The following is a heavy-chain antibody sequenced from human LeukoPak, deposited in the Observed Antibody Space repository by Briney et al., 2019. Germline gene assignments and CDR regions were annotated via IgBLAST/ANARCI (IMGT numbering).Heavy chain of an antibody. CDR2: ISSSSSYI. D-gene: IGHD3-3*01. V-gene: IGHV3-21*01. CDR1: GFTFSSYS. CDR3: ASGDYDFWSGYHYGMDV. J-gene: IGHJ6*02. Sequence: GGSLRPSCAASGFTFSSYSMNWVRQAPGKGLEWVSSISSSSSYIYYADSVKGRFTISRDNANNSLYLQMNSLTAEDTAVYYCASGDYDFWSGYHYGMDVWGQGTMVTVSS.